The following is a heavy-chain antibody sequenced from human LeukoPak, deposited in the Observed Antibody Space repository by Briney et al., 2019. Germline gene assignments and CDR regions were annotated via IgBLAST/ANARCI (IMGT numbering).Heavy chain of an antibody. CDR3: ARDQGYSSGWYHY. J-gene: IGHJ4*02. Sequence: ASVTVSCKASGGTFSSYAISWVRQAPGQGLEWMGGIIPIFGTANYAQKFQGRVTITADESTSTAYMELSSLRSEDTAVYYCARDQGYSSGWYHYWGQGTLVTVSS. V-gene: IGHV1-69*13. CDR1: GGTFSSYA. D-gene: IGHD6-19*01. CDR2: IIPIFGTA.